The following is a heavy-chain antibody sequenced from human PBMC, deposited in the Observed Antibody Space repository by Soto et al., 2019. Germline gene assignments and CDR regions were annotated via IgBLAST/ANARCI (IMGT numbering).Heavy chain of an antibody. Sequence: SETLSLTCTVSGDSISSYFWSWIRQPPGKGLEWIGYVYSTEITNYNPSLKSRVAMSIDTSKNQFSLKLSSVTAADTAVYYCARGDYYDRSGYSNFDYWGQGTLVTVSS. CDR1: GDSISSYF. V-gene: IGHV4-59*08. J-gene: IGHJ4*02. CDR3: ARGDYYDRSGYSNFDY. CDR2: VYSTEIT. D-gene: IGHD3-22*01.